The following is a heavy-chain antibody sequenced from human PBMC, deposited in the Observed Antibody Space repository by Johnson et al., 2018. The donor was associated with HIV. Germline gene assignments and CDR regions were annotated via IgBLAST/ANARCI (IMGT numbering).Heavy chain of an antibody. CDR3: AAGGGDCYPSHWGFCAFDI. CDR2: ISSSGSTI. D-gene: IGHD2-21*01. J-gene: IGHJ3*02. V-gene: IGHV3-11*04. Sequence: VQLVESGGGLVKPGGSLRLSCAASGFTFSDYYMSWIRQAPGKGLEWVSYISSSGSTIYYADSVKGRFTISRDNSKNTLYLQMNSLTGEDTAIYYCAAGGGDCYPSHWGFCAFDIWGRGTMVTVSS. CDR1: GFTFSDYY.